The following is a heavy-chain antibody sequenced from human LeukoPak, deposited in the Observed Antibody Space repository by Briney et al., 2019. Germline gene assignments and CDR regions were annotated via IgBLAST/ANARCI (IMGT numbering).Heavy chain of an antibody. Sequence: GRSLRLSCAASGFTFDDYAMHWVRQAPGKGLEWVSGISWNSVSIGYADSVKGRFTISRDNSKNTVYLQMNSLRSEDTGLYFCAQDVRIEEVPLLGPGFWGQGTLVTVSS. CDR2: ISWNSVSI. V-gene: IGHV3-9*01. D-gene: IGHD1-14*01. J-gene: IGHJ4*02. CDR3: AQDVRIEEVPLLGPGF. CDR1: GFTFDDYA.